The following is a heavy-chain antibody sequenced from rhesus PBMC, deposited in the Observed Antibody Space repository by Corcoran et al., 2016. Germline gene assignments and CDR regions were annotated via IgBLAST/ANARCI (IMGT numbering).Heavy chain of an antibody. CDR2: IKSGGGST. Sequence: EVQLVETGGGLVQPGGSLNLSCAAPGFTFRSCDMGWVRQAAGKGLEWVSAIKSGGGSTDYRDSVKGRFTISRDNSKNTLSLQMNSLRAEDTAVYYCAKVGSLDVWGRGVLVTVSS. V-gene: IGHV3S5*01. CDR3: AKVGSLDV. J-gene: IGHJ5-2*02. CDR1: GFTFRSCD.